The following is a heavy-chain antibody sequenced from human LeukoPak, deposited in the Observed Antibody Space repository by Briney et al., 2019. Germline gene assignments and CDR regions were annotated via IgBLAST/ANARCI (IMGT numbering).Heavy chain of an antibody. J-gene: IGHJ4*02. CDR1: GYTFTGYY. D-gene: IGHD5-18*01. Sequence: ASVKVSCKASGYTFTGYYMHWVRQAPGQGLEWMGWINPNSGGTNYAQKFQGRVTMTRDTSISTAYMELSRLRSDDTAVYYCARGLDTATVQKRFDYWGQGTLVTVSS. V-gene: IGHV1-2*02. CDR3: ARGLDTATVQKRFDY. CDR2: INPNSGGT.